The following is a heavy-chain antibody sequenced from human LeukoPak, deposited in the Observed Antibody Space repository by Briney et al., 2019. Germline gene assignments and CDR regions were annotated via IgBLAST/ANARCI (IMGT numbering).Heavy chain of an antibody. CDR1: GFTFSDYY. J-gene: IGHJ6*02. CDR3: ARCWSRPFYYGMDV. D-gene: IGHD1-1*01. V-gene: IGHV3-11*01. Sequence: GGSLRLSCAASGFTFSDYYMSWIRQAPGKGLEWVSYISSSGSTIYYADSVKGRFTISRDNAKNSLYLQMNSLRAEDSAVYYCARCWSRPFYYGMDVCGQGTTVTVSS. CDR2: ISSSGSTI.